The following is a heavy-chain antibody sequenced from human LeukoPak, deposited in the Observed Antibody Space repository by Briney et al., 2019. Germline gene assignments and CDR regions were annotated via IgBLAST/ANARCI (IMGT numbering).Heavy chain of an antibody. CDR3: ARDLRVVAVGIAAPKGY. J-gene: IGHJ4*02. Sequence: PGGSLRLSCAASGFTFSSYWMSWVRPAPGKGLEWVANIKQDGSEKYYVDSVKGRFTISRDNAKNSLYLQMNSLRAEDTAVYYCARDLRVVAVGIAAPKGYWGQGTLVTVSS. CDR2: IKQDGSEK. V-gene: IGHV3-7*01. CDR1: GFTFSSYW. D-gene: IGHD6-6*01.